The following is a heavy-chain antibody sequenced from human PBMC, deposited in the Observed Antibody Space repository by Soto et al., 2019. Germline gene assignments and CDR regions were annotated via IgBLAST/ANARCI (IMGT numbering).Heavy chain of an antibody. D-gene: IGHD1-1*01. J-gene: IGHJ6*02. Sequence: QVQLVQSGAEVKKPGSSVKVSCKASGGTFSRYGISWVRQAPGQGLEWMGGIIPIFGTANYAQKFQGRVTITADEATSTAYMELSSLRSEDTAVYYCASQTGTTGNYYSGMDVWGQGTTVTDSS. CDR2: IIPIFGTA. V-gene: IGHV1-69*12. CDR3: ASQTGTTGNYYSGMDV. CDR1: GGTFSRYG.